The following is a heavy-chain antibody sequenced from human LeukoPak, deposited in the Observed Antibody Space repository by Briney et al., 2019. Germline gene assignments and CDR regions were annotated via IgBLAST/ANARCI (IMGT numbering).Heavy chain of an antibody. Sequence: SGTLSLTCAVSGGSISSSNWWSWVRQPPGKGLEWIGEIYQSGGTNYNPSLKRRGTISMDTSKNQFSLRLSSVTAADTAVYYCASPGSGSYYHFDYWGQGTLVTVSS. J-gene: IGHJ4*02. CDR1: GGSISSSNW. CDR2: IYQSGGT. CDR3: ASPGSGSYYHFDY. D-gene: IGHD1-26*01. V-gene: IGHV4-4*02.